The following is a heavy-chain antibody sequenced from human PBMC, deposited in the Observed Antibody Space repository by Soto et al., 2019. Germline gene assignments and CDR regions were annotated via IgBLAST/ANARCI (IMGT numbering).Heavy chain of an antibody. D-gene: IGHD5-12*01. Sequence: GSLRLSCAASGFTFSSSWMSWVRQAPGKGLEWVANIKQDGSEKYYVDSVQGRFTISRDNADNSLYPQMNSLRAEDTAMYYCARGRGYSGYFFDYWGQRTLVTVSS. CDR2: IKQDGSEK. CDR3: ARGRGYSGYFFDY. V-gene: IGHV3-7*03. J-gene: IGHJ4*02. CDR1: GFTFSSSW.